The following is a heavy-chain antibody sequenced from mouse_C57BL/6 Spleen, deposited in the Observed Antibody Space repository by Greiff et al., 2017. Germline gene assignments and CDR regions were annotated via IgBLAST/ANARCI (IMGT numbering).Heavy chain of an antibody. J-gene: IGHJ2*01. CDR2: IYPGSGST. CDR3: AVYDYDKRGFDY. D-gene: IGHD2-4*01. CDR1: GYTFTSYW. V-gene: IGHV1-55*01. Sequence: VQLQQPGAELVKPGASVKMSCKASGYTFTSYWITWVKQRPGQGLEWIGDIYPGSGSTNYNEKFKSKATLTVDTSSSTAYMQLSSLTSEDSAVXDCAVYDYDKRGFDYWGQGTTLTVSS.